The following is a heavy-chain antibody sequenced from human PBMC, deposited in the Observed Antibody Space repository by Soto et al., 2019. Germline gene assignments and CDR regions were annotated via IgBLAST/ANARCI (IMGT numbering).Heavy chain of an antibody. CDR2: INHSGST. V-gene: IGHV4-34*01. D-gene: IGHD4-4*01. CDR1: GGSFSGYY. CDR3: ASGYSNYDAFDI. Sequence: SETLSLTCAVYGGSFSGYYWSWIRQPPGKGLEWIGEINHSGSTNYNPSLKSRVTISVDTSKNQFSLKLSSVTAADTAVYYCASGYSNYDAFDIWGQETMVNVSS. J-gene: IGHJ3*02.